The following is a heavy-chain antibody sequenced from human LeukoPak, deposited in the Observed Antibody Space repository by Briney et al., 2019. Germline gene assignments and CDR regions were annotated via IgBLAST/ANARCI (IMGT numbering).Heavy chain of an antibody. Sequence: KPGGSLRLSCAASGFTFSSYSMNWVRQAPGKGLEWVSSISSSSSYIYYADSVKGRFTISRDNAKNSLYLQMNSLRAEDTAVYYCARDRDRDSSGYYHFDYWGQGTLVTVSS. CDR1: GFTFSSYS. D-gene: IGHD3-22*01. CDR2: ISSSSSYI. V-gene: IGHV3-21*01. CDR3: ARDRDRDSSGYYHFDY. J-gene: IGHJ4*02.